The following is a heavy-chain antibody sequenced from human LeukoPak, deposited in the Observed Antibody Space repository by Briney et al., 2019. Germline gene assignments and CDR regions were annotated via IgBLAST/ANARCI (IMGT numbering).Heavy chain of an antibody. J-gene: IGHJ4*02. CDR2: IYPGDSDT. D-gene: IGHD1-14*01. CDR1: GYSFTNYW. CDR3: ARLETGSLGYFFDY. Sequence: GESLKISCKGSGYSFTNYWIGWVRQMPGKGLEWMGMIYPGDSDTRYSASFQGQVTISADKSISTAYLQWSGLKASDTAMFYCARLETGSLGYFFDYWGQGTLGTVSS. V-gene: IGHV5-51*01.